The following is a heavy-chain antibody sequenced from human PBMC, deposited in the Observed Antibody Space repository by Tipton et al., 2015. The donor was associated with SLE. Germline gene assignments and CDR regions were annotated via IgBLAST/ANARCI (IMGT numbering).Heavy chain of an antibody. CDR2: INQSGST. V-gene: IGHV4-34*01. CDR3: ARNMVAATGWYFDL. J-gene: IGHJ2*01. D-gene: IGHD2-15*01. CDR1: GGSFSGYY. Sequence: TLSLTCAVYGGSFSGYYWSWLRQPPGKGLEWIGEINQSGSTTYNPSLKSRVTVSPDTSKTQFSLLLKSVTAAATAVSYCARNMVAATGWYFDLSCRGARVTVSS.